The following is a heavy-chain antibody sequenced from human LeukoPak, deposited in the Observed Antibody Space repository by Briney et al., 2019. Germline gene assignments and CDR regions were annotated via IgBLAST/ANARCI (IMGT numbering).Heavy chain of an antibody. J-gene: IGHJ5*02. D-gene: IGHD4-11*01. Sequence: GASVKVSCKASGYTFTSYGISWVRQAPGQGGEWMGWISAYNGNTNYAQKLQGRVTMTTDTSTSTAYMELRSLRSDDTAVYYCASASRLQNWFDPWGQGTLVTVSS. CDR3: ASASRLQNWFDP. V-gene: IGHV1-18*01. CDR1: GYTFTSYG. CDR2: ISAYNGNT.